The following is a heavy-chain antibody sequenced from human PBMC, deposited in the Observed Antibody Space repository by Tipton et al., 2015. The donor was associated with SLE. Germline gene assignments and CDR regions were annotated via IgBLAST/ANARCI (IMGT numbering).Heavy chain of an antibody. CDR1: GGSISGGGYY. V-gene: IGHV4-31*03. Sequence: TLSLTCTVSGGSISGGGYYWSWIRQHPGKGLEWIGYIYYSGSTYYNPSLKSRVTIPVDTSKNQFSLKLSSVTAADTAVYYCARTVVVPAVIDYWGQGTLVTVSS. J-gene: IGHJ4*02. CDR3: ARTVVVPAVIDY. D-gene: IGHD2-2*01. CDR2: IYYSGST.